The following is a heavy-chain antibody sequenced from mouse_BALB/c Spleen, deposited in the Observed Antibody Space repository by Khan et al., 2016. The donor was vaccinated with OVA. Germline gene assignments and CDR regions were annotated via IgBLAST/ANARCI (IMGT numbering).Heavy chain of an antibody. CDR2: ISPANGNT. CDR3: ARINA. J-gene: IGHJ2*01. Sequence: VQLKQSVSYLFPPFSSFNFSFTSSFFHLQDTSLPLVNPRPDPVLSLILLISPANGNTKYDPKFQGKATITAYTSSHTAYLQLSSLTSEDTAVYYCARINAWGQGTTLTVSS. V-gene: IGHV14-3*02. CDR1: FFHLQDTS.